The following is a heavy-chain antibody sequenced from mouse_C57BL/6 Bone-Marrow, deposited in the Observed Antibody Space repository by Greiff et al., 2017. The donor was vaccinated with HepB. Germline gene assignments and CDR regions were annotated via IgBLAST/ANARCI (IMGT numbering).Heavy chain of an antibody. V-gene: IGHV2-9-1*01. CDR1: GFSLTSYA. CDR2: LWTGGGT. Sequence: VQLQQSGPGLVAPSQSLSITCTVSGFSLTSYAISWVRQPPGKGLEWLGVLWTGGGTNYNSALKSRLSISKDNSKSQVFLKMNSLQTDDTARYYCARRGITTVGWYFDVWGTGTTVTVSS. J-gene: IGHJ1*03. CDR3: ARRGITTVGWYFDV. D-gene: IGHD1-1*01.